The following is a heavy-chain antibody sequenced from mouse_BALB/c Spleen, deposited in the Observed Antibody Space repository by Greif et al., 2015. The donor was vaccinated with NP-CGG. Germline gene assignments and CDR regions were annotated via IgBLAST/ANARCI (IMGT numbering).Heavy chain of an antibody. J-gene: IGHJ3*01. CDR1: GYAFSSYW. Sequence: VQLQQSGAELVRPGSSVKISCKASGYAFSSYWMNWVKQRPGQGLEWIGQIYPGDGDTNYNGKSKGKATLTADKSSSTAYMQLSSLTSEDSAVYFCARSAYYRYDGSYWGQGTLVTVSA. D-gene: IGHD2-14*01. CDR3: ARSAYYRYDGSY. CDR2: IYPGDGDT. V-gene: IGHV1-80*01.